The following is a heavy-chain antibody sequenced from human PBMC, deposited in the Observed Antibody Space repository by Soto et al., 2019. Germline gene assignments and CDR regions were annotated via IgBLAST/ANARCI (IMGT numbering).Heavy chain of an antibody. D-gene: IGHD3-22*01. J-gene: IGHJ4*02. V-gene: IGHV3-23*01. Sequence: GGSLRLSCAASGFTFSSYAMSWVRQAPGKGLEWVSAISGSGGRTYYADSVKGRFTISRDNSKNTLYLQMNSLRAEDTAVYYCAKSHFVYYYDSSGYYFDYWGQGTLVTVSS. CDR2: ISGSGGRT. CDR1: GFTFSSYA. CDR3: AKSHFVYYYDSSGYYFDY.